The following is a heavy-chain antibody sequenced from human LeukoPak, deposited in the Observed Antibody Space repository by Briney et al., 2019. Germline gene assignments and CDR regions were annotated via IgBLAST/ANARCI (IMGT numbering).Heavy chain of an antibody. J-gene: IGHJ4*02. CDR2: MKEDGSEK. CDR1: GFTYTNHW. D-gene: IGHD5-18*01. CDR3: ARGGYRLIDS. V-gene: IGHV3-7*01. Sequence: GGSLRLSCGACGFTYTNHWMNWVRQAPGKGLEWVANMKEDGSEKSYVDSVKGRFIISGDNAKNSLYLQMNSLRAEDTAVYYCARGGYRLIDSWGPGTLVTVSS.